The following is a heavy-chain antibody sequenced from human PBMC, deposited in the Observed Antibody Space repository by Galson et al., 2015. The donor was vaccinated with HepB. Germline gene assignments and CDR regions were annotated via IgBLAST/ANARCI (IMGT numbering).Heavy chain of an antibody. Sequence: SLRLSCAASGFTFSSYAMSWVRQAPGKGLEWVSAISGSGGSTYYADSVKGRFTISRDNSKNTLYLQMNSLRAEDTAVYYCAKDPYYYDSSGYRTGAPYFDYWGQGTLVTVSS. D-gene: IGHD3-22*01. CDR1: GFTFSSYA. CDR3: AKDPYYYDSSGYRTGAPYFDY. J-gene: IGHJ4*02. V-gene: IGHV3-23*01. CDR2: ISGSGGST.